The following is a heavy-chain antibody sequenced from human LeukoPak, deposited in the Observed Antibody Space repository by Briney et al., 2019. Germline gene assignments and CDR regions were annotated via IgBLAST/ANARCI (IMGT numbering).Heavy chain of an antibody. Sequence: GGSLRLSCAASGFTFSSYWMSWVRQAPGKGLEWVANIKQDGSEKYYVDSVKGRFTISRDNAKNSLYLQMNSLRAEDTAVYYCARWAIFGGDGAYYYYGMDVWGQGTTVTVS. CDR2: IKQDGSEK. CDR1: GFTFSSYW. D-gene: IGHD3-3*01. V-gene: IGHV3-7*01. CDR3: ARWAIFGGDGAYYYYGMDV. J-gene: IGHJ6*02.